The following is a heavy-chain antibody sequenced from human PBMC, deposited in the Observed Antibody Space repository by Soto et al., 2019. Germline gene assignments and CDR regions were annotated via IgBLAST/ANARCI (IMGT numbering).Heavy chain of an antibody. CDR1: GYTFTSYG. J-gene: IGHJ3*02. Sequence: ASVKVSCKASGYTFTSYGISWVRQAPGQGLEWMGWISAYNDNTNYAQNLQGRVTMTTDTSTSTAYMELRSLRSDDTAVYYCARVLHYYDSSGPDAFDIWGQGTMVTVSS. CDR2: ISAYNDNT. D-gene: IGHD3-22*01. V-gene: IGHV1-18*01. CDR3: ARVLHYYDSSGPDAFDI.